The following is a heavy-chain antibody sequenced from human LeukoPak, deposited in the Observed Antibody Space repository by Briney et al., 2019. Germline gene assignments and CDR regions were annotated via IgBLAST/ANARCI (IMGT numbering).Heavy chain of an antibody. CDR2: INHSGST. J-gene: IGHJ3*02. CDR1: GGSFSGYY. D-gene: IGHD7-27*01. CDR3: ATTATLNHWGGRAFDI. V-gene: IGHV4-34*01. Sequence: SETLSLTCAVYGGSFSGYYWSWIRQPPGKGLEWIGEINHSGSTNYNPSLKSRVTISVDTSKNQFSLKLSSVTAADTAVCYCATTATLNHWGGRAFDIWGQGTMVTVSS.